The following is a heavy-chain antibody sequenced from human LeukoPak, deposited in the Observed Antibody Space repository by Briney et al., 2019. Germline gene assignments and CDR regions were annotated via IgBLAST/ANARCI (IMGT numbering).Heavy chain of an antibody. Sequence: SETLFLTCTVSGGSTSGYYWSWIRQPAGKGLEWIGHIYTSGTTHYNPSLNNRVTISLDTSKSQFSLHLNSVTAADTAVYYCARGNYDILTGYRYYFDYWGQGTLVTVSS. CDR2: IYTSGTT. CDR1: GGSTSGYY. J-gene: IGHJ4*02. CDR3: ARGNYDILTGYRYYFDY. V-gene: IGHV4-4*07. D-gene: IGHD3-9*01.